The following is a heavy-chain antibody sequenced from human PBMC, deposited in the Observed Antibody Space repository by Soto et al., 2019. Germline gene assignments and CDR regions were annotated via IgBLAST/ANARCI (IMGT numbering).Heavy chain of an antibody. D-gene: IGHD5-12*01. J-gene: IGHJ6*02. CDR1: GGTFSSYA. Sequence: QVQLVQSGAEVKKPGSSVKVSCKASGGTFSSYAISWVRQAPGQGLEWMGGIIPIFGTANYAQKFQGRVTITADESTSTAYMELSRLRSEDTAVYYCARGNRYSGYDEGGVYYYYYGMDVWGQGTTVTVSS. V-gene: IGHV1-69*12. CDR2: IIPIFGTA. CDR3: ARGNRYSGYDEGGVYYYYYGMDV.